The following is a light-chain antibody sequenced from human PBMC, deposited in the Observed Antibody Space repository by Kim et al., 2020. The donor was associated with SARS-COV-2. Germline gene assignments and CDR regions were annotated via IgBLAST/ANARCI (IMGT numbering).Light chain of an antibody. Sequence: EIVMTQSPATLSVSPGEGATLSYRASQNINNNLAWYQHKPGQAPSLLIYVASTRATGIPARFSGSGSGTEFTLTISSLQSEDFAVYYCQQYNNWPRTFGQGTKVDIK. CDR1: QNINNN. CDR3: QQYNNWPRT. J-gene: IGKJ1*01. V-gene: IGKV3-15*01. CDR2: VAS.